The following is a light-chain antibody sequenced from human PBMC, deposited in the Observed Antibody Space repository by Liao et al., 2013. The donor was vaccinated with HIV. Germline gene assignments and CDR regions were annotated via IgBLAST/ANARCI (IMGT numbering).Light chain of an antibody. V-gene: IGLV3-25*03. Sequence: SYELTQPPSVSVSPGQTARITCSGDALPKQYAYWYQQKPGQAPVLLIYKDSERPSGIPERFSGSSSGTTVTLTISGVQAEDEADYYCQSADSSDTYPVFGGGTKLTVL. J-gene: IGLJ3*02. CDR2: KDS. CDR3: QSADSSDTYPV. CDR1: ALPKQY.